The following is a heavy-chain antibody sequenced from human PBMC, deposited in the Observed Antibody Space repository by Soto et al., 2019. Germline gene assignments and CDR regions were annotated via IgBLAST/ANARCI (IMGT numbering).Heavy chain of an antibody. CDR2: IYYIGST. CDR3: ARSVFP. J-gene: IGHJ5*02. Sequence: QAQLQESGPGLVKPSQTLSLTCTVSGGSISSGGYYWNWIRQHPGKGLEWIGYIYYIGSTYYNPSLMSRVTISLDTYKNQFSLKLSSVTAADTAVYYCARSVFPWGQGTLVTVSS. V-gene: IGHV4-31*03. CDR1: GGSISSGGYY.